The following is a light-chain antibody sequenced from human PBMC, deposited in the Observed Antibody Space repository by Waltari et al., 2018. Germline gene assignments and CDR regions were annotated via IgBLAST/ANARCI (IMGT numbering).Light chain of an antibody. CDR3: CSYAGRSTVI. V-gene: IGLV2-23*02. J-gene: IGLJ2*01. Sequence: QSALTQPASVSGSPGLSITIPCTGTSSDVGSYNLVSWYQQHPGKAPKLMIYEVSERPSGVSSRFSGSKSGNTASLTISGLQAEDEAEYYCCSYAGRSTVIFGGGTKVAVL. CDR2: EVS. CDR1: SSDVGSYNL.